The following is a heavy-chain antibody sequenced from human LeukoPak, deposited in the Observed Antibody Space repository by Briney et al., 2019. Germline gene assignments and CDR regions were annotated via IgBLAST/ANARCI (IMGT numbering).Heavy chain of an antibody. CDR2: ISGLGDNT. J-gene: IGHJ4*02. D-gene: IGHD2-15*01. CDR1: GFTFTTYA. V-gene: IGHV3-23*01. Sequence: PGGSLRLSCAASGFTFTTYAMSWVRQAPGKGLEWVSGISGLGDNTYYVDSVKGRFTISRDNAKNTQYLQISSLRVEDTAVYYCARSLRSPRYCIDDTCYFDYWGQGTLVTVSS. CDR3: ARSLRSPRYCIDDTCYFDY.